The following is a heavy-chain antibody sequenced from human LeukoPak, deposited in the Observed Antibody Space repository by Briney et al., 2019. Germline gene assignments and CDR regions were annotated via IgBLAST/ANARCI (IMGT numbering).Heavy chain of an antibody. CDR2: IWYDGSNN. J-gene: IGHJ4*02. V-gene: IGHV3-33*06. D-gene: IGHD3-22*01. Sequence: GGSLRLSCAASGFSFSGCGMHWVRQAPGKGLDWVAVIWYDGSNNYYADSVKGRFTISRDNSKNTLYLQMNSLRAEDTAVYYCAKSGGNYYDSSGYLTGLDYWGQGTLVTVSS. CDR1: GFSFSGCG. CDR3: AKSGGNYYDSSGYLTGLDY.